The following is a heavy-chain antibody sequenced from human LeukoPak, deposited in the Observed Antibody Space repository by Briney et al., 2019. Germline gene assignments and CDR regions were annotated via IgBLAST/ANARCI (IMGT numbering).Heavy chain of an antibody. CDR3: AREGYYGSGSYQDY. J-gene: IGHJ4*02. Sequence: GASVKVSCKAFGYTFTDYYMHWVRQAPGQGLEWIGWINTNTGNPTYAQGFTGRFVFSLDTSVSTAYLQISSLKAEDTAVYYCAREGYYGSGSYQDYWGQGTLVTVSS. D-gene: IGHD3-10*01. CDR2: INTNTGNP. V-gene: IGHV7-4-1*02. CDR1: GYTFTDYY.